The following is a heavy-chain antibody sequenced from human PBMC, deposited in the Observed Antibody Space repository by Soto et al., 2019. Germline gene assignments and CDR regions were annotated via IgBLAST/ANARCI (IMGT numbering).Heavy chain of an antibody. Sequence: SETLSLTCTVSGGSISSYYWSWIRQPPGKGLEWIGYIYCSGSTNYNPSLKSRVTISVDTSKNQFSLKLSSVTAADTAVYYCARGSSGWYDPQLDYWGQGTLVTVSS. CDR2: IYCSGST. CDR3: ARGSSGWYDPQLDY. V-gene: IGHV4-59*01. D-gene: IGHD6-19*01. CDR1: GGSISSYY. J-gene: IGHJ4*02.